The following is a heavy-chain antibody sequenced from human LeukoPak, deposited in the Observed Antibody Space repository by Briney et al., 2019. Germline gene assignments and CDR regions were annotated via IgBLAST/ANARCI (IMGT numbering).Heavy chain of an antibody. J-gene: IGHJ4*02. CDR3: ARVRALSYYDSSGDLYYFQY. CDR2: IYYSGST. D-gene: IGHD3-22*01. CDR1: GGSISSSD. V-gene: IGHV4-59*08. Sequence: SETLSLTCTVSGGSISSSDWSWIRQPPGKGLEWIGYIYYSGSTSYNPCLKSRVTISVDTSKNQFSLNLSSVTAADTAVYYCARVRALSYYDSSGDLYYFQYWGQGTLVTVSS.